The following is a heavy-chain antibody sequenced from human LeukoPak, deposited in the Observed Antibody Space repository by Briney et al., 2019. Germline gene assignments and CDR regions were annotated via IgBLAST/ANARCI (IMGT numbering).Heavy chain of an antibody. D-gene: IGHD5-12*01. V-gene: IGHV3-30*18. Sequence: GRSLRLSCAASGFTFSSYGMHWVRQAPGKGLEWVAVISYDGSNKYYADSVKGRFTISRDNSKNTLYLQMNSLRAEDTAVYYCAKGVFGYSGYDSSSFDYWGQGTLVTVSS. CDR2: ISYDGSNK. J-gene: IGHJ4*02. CDR1: GFTFSSYG. CDR3: AKGVFGYSGYDSSSFDY.